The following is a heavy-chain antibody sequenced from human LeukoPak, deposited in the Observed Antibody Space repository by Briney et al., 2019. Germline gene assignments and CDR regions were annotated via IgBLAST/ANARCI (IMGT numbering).Heavy chain of an antibody. V-gene: IGHV3-23*01. J-gene: IGHJ4*02. D-gene: IGHD3-10*01. CDR2: ISGSGGST. CDR1: GFTFSSYA. Sequence: PGGSLRLSCAASGFTFSSYAMSWVRQAPGKGLEWVSAISGSGGSTYYADSVKGRFTISRDNSKNTLYLQMNTLRAEDTAVYSCAKDYGSGSPPFDYWGQGTLVTVSS. CDR3: AKDYGSGSPPFDY.